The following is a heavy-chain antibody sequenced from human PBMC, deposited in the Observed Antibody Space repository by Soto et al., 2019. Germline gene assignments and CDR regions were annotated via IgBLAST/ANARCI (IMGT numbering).Heavy chain of an antibody. V-gene: IGHV3-23*01. D-gene: IGHD3-10*01. J-gene: IGHJ4*02. Sequence: EVQLLESGGGLVQPGGSLRLSCAASGFPFSSYAMSWVRQAPGRGLEWVSAISGSGTTIYYTDSVKGRFTISRDTSMNKMYLQLNSIRAEDTDAYYCSSMNTMVRWVSGLRDFDYWGQGTLVTVSS. CDR3: SSMNTMVRWVSGLRDFDY. CDR2: ISGSGTTI. CDR1: GFPFSSYA.